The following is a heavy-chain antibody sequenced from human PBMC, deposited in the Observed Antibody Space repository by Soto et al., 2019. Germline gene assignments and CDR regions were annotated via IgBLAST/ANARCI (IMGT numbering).Heavy chain of an antibody. CDR2: ISYDGSNK. V-gene: IGHV3-30-3*01. CDR3: PREDIAVAADY. Sequence: QVQLVESGGGVVQPGRSLRLSCAASGFTFSSYARHWVRQAPGKGLEWVAFISYDGSNKYYADSVKGRFTISRDNSKNTLYLQMNSLRAEDTAEYYCPREDIAVAADYWGQGTLVTVSS. CDR1: GFTFSSYA. D-gene: IGHD6-19*01. J-gene: IGHJ4*02.